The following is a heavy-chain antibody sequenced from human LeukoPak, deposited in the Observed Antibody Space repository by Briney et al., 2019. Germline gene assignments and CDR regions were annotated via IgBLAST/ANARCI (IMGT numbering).Heavy chain of an antibody. CDR1: GGSISSGGYY. CDR3: AREHAVAGSYFDY. D-gene: IGHD6-19*01. CDR2: IYYSGST. V-gene: IGHV4-31*03. Sequence: SQTLSLTCTVSGGSISSGGYYWSWIRQHPGKGLEWIGYIYYSGSTYYNPSLKSRVTISVDTSKNQFSLKLSSVTAADTAVYYCAREHAVAGSYFDYWGQGTLVTVSS. J-gene: IGHJ4*02.